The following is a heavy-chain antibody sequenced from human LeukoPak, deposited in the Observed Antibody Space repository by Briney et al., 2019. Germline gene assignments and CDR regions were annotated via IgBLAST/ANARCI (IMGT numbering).Heavy chain of an antibody. V-gene: IGHV4-39*01. Sequence: SETLSLTSTVSGGSISSSSYYWGWIRQPPGKGLEWIGSIYYSGSTYYNPSIKSRVTMSVDTSRNQFSLKLSSMTAADTAVYYCARLYSYGPLFDAFDIWGQGTMVTVSS. CDR1: GGSISSSSYY. D-gene: IGHD5-18*01. CDR2: IYYSGST. J-gene: IGHJ3*02. CDR3: ARLYSYGPLFDAFDI.